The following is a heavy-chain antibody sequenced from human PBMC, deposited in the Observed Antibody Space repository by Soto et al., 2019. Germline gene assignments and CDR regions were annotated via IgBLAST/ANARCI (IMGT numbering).Heavy chain of an antibody. CDR3: ARFVRSCSATTCSTRADV. CDR1: GGFVNSDTHS. D-gene: IGHD2-2*01. J-gene: IGHJ6*02. V-gene: IGHV4-61*01. Sequence: SETLSLTCTVAGGFVNSDTHSWSWIRQTPGKRLEWIGFIYSGGSTKNPSLRSRVTMSVDTSKNQFSLKLRSVIVADTAVYHCARFVRSCSATTCSTRADVWGQGITVTVSS. CDR2: IYSGGST.